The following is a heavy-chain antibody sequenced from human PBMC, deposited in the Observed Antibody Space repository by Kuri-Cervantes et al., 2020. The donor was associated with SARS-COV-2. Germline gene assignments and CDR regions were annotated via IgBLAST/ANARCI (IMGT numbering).Heavy chain of an antibody. Sequence: GGSLRLSCAASGFTFSSYAISWVRQAPGKGLEWVSTISGSGGNTYYADSVKGRFTISRDNSKNTLYLQMNSLRAEDTAVYYCARSDYYYYMDVWGKGTTVTVSS. V-gene: IGHV3-23*01. CDR3: ARSDYYYYMDV. J-gene: IGHJ6*03. CDR2: ISGSGGNT. CDR1: GFTFSSYA.